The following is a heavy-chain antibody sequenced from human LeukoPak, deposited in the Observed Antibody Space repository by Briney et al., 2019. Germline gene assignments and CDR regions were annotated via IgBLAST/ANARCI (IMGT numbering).Heavy chain of an antibody. V-gene: IGHV3-48*03. Sequence: PGGSLRLSCAASGFTFSSYEMNWVRQAPGKGLEWVSYIISSGSTIYYADSVKGRFTISRDNAKNSLYLQMNSLRAEDTALYYCARHYYDSSGYYLPRYFDLWGRGTLVTVSS. J-gene: IGHJ2*01. CDR1: GFTFSSYE. D-gene: IGHD3-22*01. CDR3: ARHYYDSSGYYLPRYFDL. CDR2: IISSGSTI.